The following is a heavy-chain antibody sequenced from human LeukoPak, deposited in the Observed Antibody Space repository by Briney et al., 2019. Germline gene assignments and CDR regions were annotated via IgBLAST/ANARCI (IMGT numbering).Heavy chain of an antibody. Sequence: GGSLRLSCAASGFTFSNAAMHWVRQAPGKGLEWVAVISYHGSNKYYADSVKGRFTISRDNSKNTLYLQMNSLRPEDTAVYYCARGIRYSSSWYEEVHWGQGTLVTVSS. V-gene: IGHV3-30-3*01. D-gene: IGHD6-13*01. CDR1: GFTFSNAA. CDR3: ARGIRYSSSWYEEVH. CDR2: ISYHGSNK. J-gene: IGHJ4*02.